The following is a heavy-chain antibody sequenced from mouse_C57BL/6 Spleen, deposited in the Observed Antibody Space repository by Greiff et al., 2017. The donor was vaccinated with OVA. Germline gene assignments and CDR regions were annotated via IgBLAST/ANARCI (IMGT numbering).Heavy chain of an antibody. D-gene: IGHD4-1*01. J-gene: IGHJ2*01. CDR2: IYPGDGDT. V-gene: IGHV1-82*01. CDR1: GYAFSSSW. CDR3: ARSNWDVDYFDY. Sequence: VQLQQSGPELVKPGASVKISCKASGYAFSSSWMNWVKQRPGKGLEWIGRIYPGDGDTNYNGKFKGKATLTADKSSSTAYMQLSSLTSEDSAVYFCARSNWDVDYFDYWGQGTTLTVSS.